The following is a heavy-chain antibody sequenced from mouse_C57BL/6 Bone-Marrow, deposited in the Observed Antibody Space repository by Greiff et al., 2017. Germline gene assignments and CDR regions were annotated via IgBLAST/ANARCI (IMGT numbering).Heavy chain of an antibody. CDR1: GYTFTDYE. CDR2: IDPETGGT. Sequence: VKLQESGAELVRPGASVTLSCKASGYTFTDYEMHWVKQTPVHGLEWIGAIDPETGGTAYNQTFKGKAIMTADKSSSTAYMELRSLTCEDAAVYYCTSLMVVEEDYWGQGTTLTVSS. CDR3: TSLMVVEEDY. J-gene: IGHJ2*01. D-gene: IGHD1-1*01. V-gene: IGHV1-15*01.